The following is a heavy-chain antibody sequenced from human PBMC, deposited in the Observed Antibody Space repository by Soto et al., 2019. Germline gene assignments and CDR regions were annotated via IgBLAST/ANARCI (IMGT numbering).Heavy chain of an antibody. J-gene: IGHJ3*02. CDR2: IYYSGST. CDR1: GCSIRSYY. V-gene: IGHV4-59*01. D-gene: IGHD6-13*01. Sequence: SETLSLTCTVSGCSIRSYYWSWIRQPPGKGLEWIGYIYYSGSTNYNPSLKSRVTISVDTSKNQFSLKLSSVTAADTAVYYCARDIYSSSWYNAFDIWGQGTMVTVSS. CDR3: ARDIYSSSWYNAFDI.